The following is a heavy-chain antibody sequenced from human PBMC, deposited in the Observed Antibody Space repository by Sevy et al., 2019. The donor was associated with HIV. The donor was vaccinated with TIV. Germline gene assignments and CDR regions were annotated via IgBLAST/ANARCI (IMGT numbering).Heavy chain of an antibody. J-gene: IGHJ4*02. CDR3: ASQRGGYERLYYFDS. CDR1: GFTYS. D-gene: IGHD5-12*01. CDR2: ISDSSATI. Sequence: GGSLRLSCVASGFTYSMNWVRQAPGKGLEWVSYISDSSATIHYADSVKVRLTISRDNAKNSLYLQMNTLRAEDTAVYYCASQRGGYERLYYFDSWGQGTLVTVSS. V-gene: IGHV3-48*04.